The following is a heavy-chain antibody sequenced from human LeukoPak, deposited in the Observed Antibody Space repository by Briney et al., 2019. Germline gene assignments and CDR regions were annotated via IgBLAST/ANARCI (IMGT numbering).Heavy chain of an antibody. CDR1: KFTFMNYA. J-gene: IGHJ4*02. CDR3: AKRGEVSTYYYFES. V-gene: IGHV3-23*01. CDR2: IGSAGGSI. Sequence: GGSLRLSYTASKFTFMNYAMHWVRQAPGKGLEWLSTIGSAGGSIFYADSVKGRFTISRDNSKSTLFLQMDSLRVEDTALYYCAKRGEVSTYYYFESWGQGALVTVSS. D-gene: IGHD2/OR15-2a*01.